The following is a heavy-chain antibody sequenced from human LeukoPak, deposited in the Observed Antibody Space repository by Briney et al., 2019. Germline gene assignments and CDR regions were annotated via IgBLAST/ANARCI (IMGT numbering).Heavy chain of an antibody. CDR3: AKDGRYCSSTSCSFDY. D-gene: IGHD2-2*01. Sequence: GGSLRLSCAASGFTFSSYSMNWVRQAPGKGLEWVSYISSSSSTIYYADSVKGRFTISRDNSKNTLYLQMNSLRAEDTAVYYCAKDGRYCSSTSCSFDYWGQGTLVTVSS. CDR1: GFTFSSYS. J-gene: IGHJ4*02. V-gene: IGHV3-48*01. CDR2: ISSSSSTI.